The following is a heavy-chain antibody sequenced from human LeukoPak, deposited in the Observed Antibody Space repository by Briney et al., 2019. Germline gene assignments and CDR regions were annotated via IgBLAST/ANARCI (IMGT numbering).Heavy chain of an antibody. D-gene: IGHD5-24*01. CDR2: IYYSGST. V-gene: IGHV4-39*07. CDR1: GGSISSSSYY. CDR3: ARDLSHVVEMATIWPYNWFDP. J-gene: IGHJ5*02. Sequence: SETLSPTCTVSGGSISSSSYYWGWIRQPPGKGLEWIGSIYYSGSTYYNPSLKSRVTISVDTSKNQFSLKLSSVTAADTAVYYCARDLSHVVEMATIWPYNWFDPWGQGTLVTVSS.